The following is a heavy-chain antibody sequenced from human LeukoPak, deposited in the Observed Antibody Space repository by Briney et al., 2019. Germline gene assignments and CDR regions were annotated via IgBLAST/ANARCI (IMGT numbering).Heavy chain of an antibody. CDR3: LQGGRLL. V-gene: IGHV3-64*03. Sequence: PSGGSLRLSCSASGFTFSAYAMHWVRQAPGKRLEYVSAISSNGGTTYYADSVKGRFTISRDNSKNTLDLQMTSLRPEDTAVYYCLQGGRLLWGQGTLVTVSS. D-gene: IGHD2/OR15-2a*01. J-gene: IGHJ4*02. CDR1: GFTFSAYA. CDR2: ISSNGGTT.